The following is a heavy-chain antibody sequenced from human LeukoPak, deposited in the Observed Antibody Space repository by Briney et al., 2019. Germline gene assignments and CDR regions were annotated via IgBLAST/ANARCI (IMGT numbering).Heavy chain of an antibody. CDR1: GGSFSGYY. Sequence: SETLSLTCAVYGGSFSGYYWSWIRQPPGKGLEWIGEINHSGSTNYNPSLKSRVTISVDTSKNQFSLKLSSVTAADTAVYYCARGGRYNWNDVAGYYFDYWVQGTLVTVSS. D-gene: IGHD1-20*01. J-gene: IGHJ4*02. CDR3: ARGGRYNWNDVAGYYFDY. V-gene: IGHV4-34*01. CDR2: INHSGST.